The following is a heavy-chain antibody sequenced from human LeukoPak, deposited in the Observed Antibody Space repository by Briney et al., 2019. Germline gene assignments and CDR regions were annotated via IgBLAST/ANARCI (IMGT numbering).Heavy chain of an antibody. V-gene: IGHV3-21*01. D-gene: IGHD5-18*01. J-gene: IGHJ4*02. CDR3: ARDGRKLQLWPLGDFDY. CDR1: GFTVSSNY. Sequence: GGSLRLSCAASGFTVSSNYMRWVRQAPGKGLEWVSSISSSSSYIYYADSVKGRFTISRDNAKNSLYLQMNSLRAEDTAVYYCARDGRKLQLWPLGDFDYWGQGTLVTVSS. CDR2: ISSSSSYI.